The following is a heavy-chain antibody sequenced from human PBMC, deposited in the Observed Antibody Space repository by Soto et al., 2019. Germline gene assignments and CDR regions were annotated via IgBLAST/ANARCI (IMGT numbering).Heavy chain of an antibody. J-gene: IGHJ4*02. V-gene: IGHV3-30-3*02. CDR3: AKSSDDFGSGYFGYFDL. CDR1: GFTFSRYA. CDR2: ISYDGNNK. Sequence: QVQLVESGGGVVQPGKSLRLSCVASGFTFSRYAMHWVRQAPGKGLEWVAVISYDGNNKYHADSVRGRFSISRDNSKNTLYLQMNSLRTEDAAVYCCAKSSDDFGSGYFGYFDLGGQGTLVTVSS. D-gene: IGHD3-3*01.